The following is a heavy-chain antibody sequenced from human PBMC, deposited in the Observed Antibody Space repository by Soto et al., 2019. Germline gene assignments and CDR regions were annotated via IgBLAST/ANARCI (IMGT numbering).Heavy chain of an antibody. Sequence: PSETLSLTCTVSGGSISSYYWSWIRQPPGKGLEWIGYIYYSGSTNYNPSLKSRVTISVDTSKNQFSLKLTSVTAADTAVYYCARVLLWFGDLVGFDYWGQGTLVTVSS. CDR2: IYYSGST. J-gene: IGHJ4*02. D-gene: IGHD3-10*01. CDR1: GGSISSYY. CDR3: ARVLLWFGDLVGFDY. V-gene: IGHV4-59*01.